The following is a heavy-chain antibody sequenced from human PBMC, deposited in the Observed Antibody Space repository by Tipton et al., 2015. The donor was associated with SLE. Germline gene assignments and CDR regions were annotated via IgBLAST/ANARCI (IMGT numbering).Heavy chain of an antibody. V-gene: IGHV3-74*01. J-gene: IGHJ4*02. CDR1: GFTFSSYW. CDR2: INSDGSST. D-gene: IGHD3-3*01. Sequence: SLRLSCAASGFTFSSYWMHWVRQAPGKGLVWVSRINSDGSSTSYADSVKGRFTISRDNAKNTLYLQMNSLRAEDTAVYYCARAGFLEWAYFDYWGQGTLATVSS. CDR3: ARAGFLEWAYFDY.